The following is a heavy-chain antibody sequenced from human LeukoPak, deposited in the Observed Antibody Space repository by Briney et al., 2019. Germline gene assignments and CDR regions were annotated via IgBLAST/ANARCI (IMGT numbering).Heavy chain of an antibody. CDR3: VRQADYYGSGSYLPTFDY. V-gene: IGHV1-24*01. CDR2: FDPEDGET. Sequence: ASVKVSCKVSGYTLTELSMHWVRQAPGKGLEWMGGFDPEDGETIYAQKFQGRVTITADKSTSTAYMELSSLRSEDTAVYYCVRQADYYGSGSYLPTFDYWGQGTLVTVSS. CDR1: GYTLTELS. D-gene: IGHD3-10*01. J-gene: IGHJ4*02.